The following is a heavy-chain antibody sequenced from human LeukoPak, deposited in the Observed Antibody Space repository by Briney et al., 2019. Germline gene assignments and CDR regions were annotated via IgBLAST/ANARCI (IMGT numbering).Heavy chain of an antibody. Sequence: GRSLRLSCAASGFTFSSYAMHWVRQAPGKGLEWVAVISYDGSNTYYADSVKGRFTISRDNSKNTLYLQMNSLRAEDAAVYYCARDGVDGSGEKGPELSYFDYWGQGTLATVSS. V-gene: IGHV3-30-3*01. CDR3: ARDGVDGSGEKGPELSYFDY. J-gene: IGHJ4*02. CDR2: ISYDGSNT. D-gene: IGHD3-10*01. CDR1: GFTFSSYA.